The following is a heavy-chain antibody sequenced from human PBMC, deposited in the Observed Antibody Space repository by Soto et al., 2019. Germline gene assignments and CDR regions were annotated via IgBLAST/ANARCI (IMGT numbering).Heavy chain of an antibody. CDR3: ARCDPYYGMDV. D-gene: IGHD2-21*02. J-gene: IGHJ6*02. V-gene: IGHV3-30*03. CDR2: ISYDGSNK. Sequence: QVQLGESGGGVVQPGRSLRLSCEASGFTSSSYVMHWVSQAPGKGQEWLVVISYDGSNKHYADSVRGRFTIYRDKSKNTLYLEMNSLRGDDTAVYSCARCDPYYGMDVWGQGTTVTLSS. CDR1: GFTSSSYV.